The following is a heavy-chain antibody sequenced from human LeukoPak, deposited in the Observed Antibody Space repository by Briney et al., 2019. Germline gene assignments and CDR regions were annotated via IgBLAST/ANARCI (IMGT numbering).Heavy chain of an antibody. D-gene: IGHD1-7*01. J-gene: IGHJ4*02. CDR3: ARSGTPLR. V-gene: IGHV4-39*07. CDR1: GGSISSSSYY. Sequence: SETLSLTCTVSGGSISSSSYYWGWIRQPPGKGLEWIGSIYYSGNTYYNPSLKSRVTISVDTSKNQFSLKLSSVTAADTAVYYCARSGTPLRWGQGTLVTVSS. CDR2: IYYSGNT.